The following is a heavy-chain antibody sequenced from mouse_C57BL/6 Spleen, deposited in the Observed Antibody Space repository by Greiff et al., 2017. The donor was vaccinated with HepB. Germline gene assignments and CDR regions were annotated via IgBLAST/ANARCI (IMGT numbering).Heavy chain of an antibody. CDR1: GYSITSGYY. CDR2: ISYDGSN. D-gene: IGHD1-1*01. V-gene: IGHV3-6*01. J-gene: IGHJ2*01. CDR3: ARGILRYSYFDY. Sequence: EVKLQESGPGLVKPSQSLSLTCSVTGYSITSGYYWNWIRQFPGNKLEWMGYISYDGSNNYNPSLKNRISITRDTSKNQFFLKLNSVTTEDTATYYCARGILRYSYFDYWGQGTTLTVSS.